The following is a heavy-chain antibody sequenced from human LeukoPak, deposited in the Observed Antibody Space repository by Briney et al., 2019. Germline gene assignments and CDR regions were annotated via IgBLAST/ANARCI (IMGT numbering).Heavy chain of an antibody. CDR3: ARCGDDYNGFDY. D-gene: IGHD5-24*01. CDR2: IYYGGST. Sequence: PSETLSLTCTVSGGSISSYYWSWIRQPPGKGLEWIGYIYYGGSTNYNPSLKSRVTISVDTSKNQFSLKLSSVTAADTAVYYCARCGDDYNGFDYWGPGTLVTVSS. J-gene: IGHJ4*02. V-gene: IGHV4-59*08. CDR1: GGSISSYY.